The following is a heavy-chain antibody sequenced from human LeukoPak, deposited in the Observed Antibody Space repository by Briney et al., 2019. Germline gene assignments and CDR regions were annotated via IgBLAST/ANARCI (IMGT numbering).Heavy chain of an antibody. CDR1: GGSFSSYY. J-gene: IGHJ5*02. CDR2: IYTSGST. V-gene: IGHV4-4*07. CDR3: ARHAESGYDRFDL. D-gene: IGHD5-12*01. Sequence: SETLSLTCTVSGGSFSSYYWSWIRQPAGKGLEWIGRIYTSGSTNYNPSLKSRVTMSGDTSKNQFSLELRSVTAADTAVYYCARHAESGYDRFDLWGQGTLVTVSS.